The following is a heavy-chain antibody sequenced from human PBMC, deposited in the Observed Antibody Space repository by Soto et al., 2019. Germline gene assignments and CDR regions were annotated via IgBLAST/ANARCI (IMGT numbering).Heavy chain of an antibody. V-gene: IGHV3-23*01. CDR3: AKDRTSGYHFNWFDP. CDR1: GFTFSSYA. CDR2: ISGSGGST. J-gene: IGHJ5*02. D-gene: IGHD1-1*01. Sequence: GGSLRLSCAASGFTFSSYAMSWVRQAPGKGLEWVSAISGSGGSTYYADSVKGRFTISRDNSKNTLYLQMNSLRAEDTAVYYCAKDRTSGYHFNWFDPWGQGTLVTVSS.